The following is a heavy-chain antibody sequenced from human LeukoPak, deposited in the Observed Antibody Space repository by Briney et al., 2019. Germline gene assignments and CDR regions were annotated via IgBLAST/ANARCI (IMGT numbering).Heavy chain of an antibody. CDR3: ARGQVFSGSYPFDY. V-gene: IGHV4-34*01. D-gene: IGHD1-26*01. CDR1: GGSFSGYY. CDR2: INHSGST. J-gene: IGHJ4*02. Sequence: SETLSLTCAVYGGSFSGYYWSWIRQPLGKGLEWIGEINHSGSTNYNPSLKSRVTISVDTSKSQFSLKLSSVTAADTAVYYCARGQVFSGSYPFDYWGQGTLVTVSS.